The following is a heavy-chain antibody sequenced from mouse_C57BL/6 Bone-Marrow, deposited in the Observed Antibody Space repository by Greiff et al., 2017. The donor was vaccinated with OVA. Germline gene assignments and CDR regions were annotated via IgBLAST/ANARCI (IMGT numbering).Heavy chain of an antibody. Sequence: EVKLMESGGGLVQPKGSLKLSCAASGFSLNTYAMNWVRQAPGKGLEWVARIRSKSNNYATYYADSVKDRFTISRDDSESMLYLQMNNLKTEDTAMYYCVVRWLGFAYWGQGTLVTVSA. CDR3: VVRWLGFAY. J-gene: IGHJ3*01. D-gene: IGHD2-3*01. V-gene: IGHV10-1*01. CDR2: IRSKSNNYAT. CDR1: GFSLNTYA.